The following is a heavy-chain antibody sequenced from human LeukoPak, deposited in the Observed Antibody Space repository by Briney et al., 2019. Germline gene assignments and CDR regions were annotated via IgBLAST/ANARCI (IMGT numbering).Heavy chain of an antibody. V-gene: IGHV3-48*01. CDR2: ISSSSSTI. CDR1: GFTFSSYS. D-gene: IGHD2-2*02. CDR3: ARHGRYCSSTSCYTY. J-gene: IGHJ4*02. Sequence: GGSLRLXCAASGFTFSSYSMNWVRQAPGKGLEWVSYISSSSSTIYYADSVKGRFTISRDNAKNSLYLQMNSLRAEDTAVYYCARHGRYCSSTSCYTYWGQGTLVTVSS.